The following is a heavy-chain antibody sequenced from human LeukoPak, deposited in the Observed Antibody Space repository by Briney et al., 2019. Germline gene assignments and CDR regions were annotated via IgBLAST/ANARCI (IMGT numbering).Heavy chain of an antibody. CDR1: GYSISSGYY. V-gene: IGHV4-38-2*02. J-gene: IGHJ5*02. CDR3: ARVGISGNYYKYNWFDP. D-gene: IGHD1-26*01. CDR2: IYHSGST. Sequence: SETLSLTCTVSGYSISSGYYWGWIRQPPGKGLEWIGSIYHSGSTYYNPSLKSRVTISIDTSKNQLSLKLSSVTAADTAVYYCARVGISGNYYKYNWFDPWGQGTLVTVSS.